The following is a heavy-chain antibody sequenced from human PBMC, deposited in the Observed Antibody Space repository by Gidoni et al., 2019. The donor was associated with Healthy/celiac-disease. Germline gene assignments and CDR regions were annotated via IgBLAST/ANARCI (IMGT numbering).Heavy chain of an antibody. CDR3: ARVGSSWSGPVDY. CDR1: GFTFSSYS. D-gene: IGHD6-13*01. CDR2: ISSSSSTI. J-gene: IGHJ4*02. Sequence: EVQLVASGVGLVQPGGSLRLSCAASGFTFSSYSMNWVRQAPGKGLEWVSYISSSSSTIYYADSVKGRFTISRDNAKNALYLQMNSLRAEDTAVYYCARVGSSWSGPVDYWGQGTLVTVSS. V-gene: IGHV3-48*01.